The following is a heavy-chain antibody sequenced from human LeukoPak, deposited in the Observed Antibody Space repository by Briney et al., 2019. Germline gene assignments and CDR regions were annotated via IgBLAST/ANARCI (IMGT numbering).Heavy chain of an antibody. CDR3: ARAVGATHFDY. Sequence: GGSLRLSCAVSGFTFRDAAMTWVRQAPGKGLEWVSLISSSGNNAYYADSVKGRFTISRDNSKNTLSLQMNSLRAEDTAVYYCARAVGATHFDYWGQGTLVTVSS. CDR2: ISSSGNNA. J-gene: IGHJ4*02. V-gene: IGHV3-23*01. D-gene: IGHD1-26*01. CDR1: GFTFRDAA.